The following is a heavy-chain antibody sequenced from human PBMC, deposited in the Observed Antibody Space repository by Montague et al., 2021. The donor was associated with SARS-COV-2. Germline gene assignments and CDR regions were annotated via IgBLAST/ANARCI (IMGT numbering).Heavy chain of an antibody. V-gene: IGHV4-59*11. CDR3: ARLPPYGQWYLDL. D-gene: IGHD3-10*01. CDR2: IYNTGST. J-gene: IGHJ2*01. Sequence: SETLSLTCTVSGGSISSHCWTWSWQPPGKGLEWIWYIYNTGSTSNNPSLWSRVAISVDTSTNKFSLSLSSVTAAATARYYCARLPPYGQWYLDLWGRGTLVTVSS. CDR1: GGSISSHC.